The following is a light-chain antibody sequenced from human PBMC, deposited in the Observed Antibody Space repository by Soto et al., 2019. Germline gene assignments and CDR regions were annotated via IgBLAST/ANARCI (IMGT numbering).Light chain of an antibody. J-gene: IGKJ4*01. CDR3: QQRSAWPLT. CDR1: QSERGY. V-gene: IGKV3-11*01. CDR2: DAY. Sequence: EIVLTQSPATQSLSPGERATLSCRASQSERGYLAWYQQKLGQAPRLLISDAYNRAAGVPARFSGSGSGADFTLTISSLEPEDFAVYYCQQRSAWPLTFGGGTKVEIK.